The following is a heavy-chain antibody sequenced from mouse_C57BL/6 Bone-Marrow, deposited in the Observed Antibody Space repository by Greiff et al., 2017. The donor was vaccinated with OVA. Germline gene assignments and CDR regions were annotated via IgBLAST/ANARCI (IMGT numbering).Heavy chain of an antibody. D-gene: IGHD1-1*01. CDR1: GFTFSSYA. CDR3: TYYYGSRDFDY. Sequence: EVQLVESGEGLVKPGGSLKLSCAASGFTFSSYAMSWVRQTPEKRMVWVAYISSGGDYLYSADTVKGRFTISRDHAKNTLYLQMSSLKSEDTAMDYCTYYYGSRDFDYWGQGTTLTVSS. V-gene: IGHV5-9-1*02. CDR2: ISSGGDYL. J-gene: IGHJ2*01.